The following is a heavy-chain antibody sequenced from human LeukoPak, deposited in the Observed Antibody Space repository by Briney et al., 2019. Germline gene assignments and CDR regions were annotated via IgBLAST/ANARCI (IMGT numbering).Heavy chain of an antibody. CDR1: GYSFTSYW. CDR2: IYPGDSDT. Sequence: GEALKISWKGSGYSFTSYWIGWVRQMPGKGLEWMGIIYPGDSDTRYSPSFQGQVTISADKSISTASLQWSSLQASDTAMYYCARRWSKGAFDIWGQGTMVAVSS. J-gene: IGHJ3*02. CDR3: ARRWSKGAFDI. D-gene: IGHD1-26*01. V-gene: IGHV5-51*01.